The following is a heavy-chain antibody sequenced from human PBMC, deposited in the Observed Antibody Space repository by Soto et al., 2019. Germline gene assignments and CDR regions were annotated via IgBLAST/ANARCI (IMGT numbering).Heavy chain of an antibody. V-gene: IGHV4-34*01. CDR3: ARGGSYYDFWSGYSRLYFDY. J-gene: IGHJ4*02. CDR2: INHSGST. CDR1: GGSFSGYY. Sequence: QVQLQQWGAGLLKPSETLSLTCAVYGGSFSGYYWSWIRQPPGKGLEWIGEINHSGSTNYNPSLKSRVTISVDTSKNQFSLKLSSVTAADTAVYYCARGGSYYDFWSGYSRLYFDYWGQGTLVTVPS. D-gene: IGHD3-3*01.